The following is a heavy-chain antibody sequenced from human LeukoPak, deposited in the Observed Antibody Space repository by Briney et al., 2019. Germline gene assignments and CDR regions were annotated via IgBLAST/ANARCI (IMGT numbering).Heavy chain of an antibody. CDR3: VRDYGPGGFGP. D-gene: IGHD3-10*01. V-gene: IGHV3-13*01. CDR2: IGTGGDT. CDR1: GFSFDNYD. J-gene: IGHJ5*02. Sequence: GGSLRLSCAFSGFSFDNYDMHWVRQISGEGLEWVAAIGTGGDTYYRDSVKGRFTISRGNAKNSLYLQMNSLRVGDTAVYYCVRDYGPGGFGPWGQGALVTVSS.